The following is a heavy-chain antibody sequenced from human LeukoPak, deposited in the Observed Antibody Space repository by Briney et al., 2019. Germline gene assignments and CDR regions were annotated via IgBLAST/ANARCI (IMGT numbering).Heavy chain of an antibody. J-gene: IGHJ5*02. CDR1: GGTFSSYT. V-gene: IGHV1-69*04. CDR2: IIPILGIA. Sequence: SVKVSCKASGGTFSSYTISWVRQAPGQGLEWMGRIIPILGIANYAQKFQGRVTITADKSTSTAYMELSSLRSEDTAVYYCAREDVVVPAAMSWFDPWGQGTLVTVSS. CDR3: AREDVVVPAAMSWFDP. D-gene: IGHD2-2*01.